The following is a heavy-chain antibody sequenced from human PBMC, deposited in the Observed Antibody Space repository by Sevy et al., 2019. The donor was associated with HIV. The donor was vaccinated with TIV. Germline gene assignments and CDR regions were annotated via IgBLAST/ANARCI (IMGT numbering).Heavy chain of an antibody. D-gene: IGHD2-2*01. V-gene: IGHV1-3*01. J-gene: IGHJ4*02. CDR2: INPGNGNT. Sequence: ASVKVSCKASGYIFTSYAIHWVRQAPGQRLEWMGWINPGNGNTKYSQKFQGRVTITRDTSASTTYMELSSLRSEDTAVYYCARSVIPTAIFDYWGRGTLVTVSS. CDR1: GYIFTSYA. CDR3: ARSVIPTAIFDY.